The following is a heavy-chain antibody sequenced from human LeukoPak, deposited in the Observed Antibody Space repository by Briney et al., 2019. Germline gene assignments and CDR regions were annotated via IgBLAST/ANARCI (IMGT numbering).Heavy chain of an antibody. CDR3: ARDLAIQPHRYDAFDI. D-gene: IGHD2-2*01. J-gene: IGHJ3*02. CDR2: IYSGGST. CDR1: GLTVSSTY. V-gene: IGHV3-66*01. Sequence: GGSLRLSCAASGLTVSSTYMSWVRQTPGKGLEWVSVIYSGGSTYYADSVKGRFTISRDNSKNTLYLQMNSLRAEDTAVYYCARDLAIQPHRYDAFDIWGQGTMVTVSS.